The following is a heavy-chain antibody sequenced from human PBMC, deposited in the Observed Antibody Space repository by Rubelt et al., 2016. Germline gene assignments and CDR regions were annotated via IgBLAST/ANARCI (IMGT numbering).Heavy chain of an antibody. CDR3: AKASGSGSYTQIDY. J-gene: IGHJ4*02. Sequence: PGKRLMWVSHINTDGSNTRYAESVLGRFTISRDNAKNSLYLQMNSLRPEDTALYYCAKASGSGSYTQIDYWGQGTLVTVSS. CDR2: INTDGSNT. V-gene: IGHV3-74*01. D-gene: IGHD3-10*01.